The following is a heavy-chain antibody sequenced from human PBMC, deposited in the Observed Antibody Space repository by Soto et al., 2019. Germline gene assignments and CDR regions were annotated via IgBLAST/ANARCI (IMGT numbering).Heavy chain of an antibody. D-gene: IGHD2-2*01. CDR1: GYTFTSYA. CDR3: ARMMRYCSSTSCFDTPQTYYYYYGMDV. J-gene: IGHJ6*02. Sequence: ASVKVSCKASGYTFTSYAMHWVRQAPGQRLEWMGWINAGNGNTKYSQKFQGRVTITRDTSASTAYMELSSLRSEDTAVYYCARMMRYCSSTSCFDTPQTYYYYYGMDVWGQGTTVTVSS. V-gene: IGHV1-3*01. CDR2: INAGNGNT.